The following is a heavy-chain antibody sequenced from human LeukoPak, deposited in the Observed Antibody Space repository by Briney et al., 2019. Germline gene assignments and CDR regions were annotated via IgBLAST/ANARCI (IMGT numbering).Heavy chain of an antibody. D-gene: IGHD1-26*01. CDR2: ISSSGTTI. CDR3: ARGPYSGSSSSAFDM. CDR1: GFPFTYYF. Sequence: GGSLRLSCGASGFPFTYYFLSWIHQAPGKGLEWVSYISSSGTTIYYADSLKGRFTISRDNAKNSLYLQMNSLRAEDTAVYYCARGPYSGSSSSAFDMWGQGTMVTVSS. J-gene: IGHJ3*02. V-gene: IGHV3-11*01.